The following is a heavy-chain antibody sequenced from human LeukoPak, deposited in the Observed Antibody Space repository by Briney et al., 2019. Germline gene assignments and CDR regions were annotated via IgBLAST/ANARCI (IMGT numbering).Heavy chain of an antibody. V-gene: IGHV3-23*01. CDR3: ARCVCWTPEPYYFDY. CDR2: ISGSGGST. CDR1: GFTFSSYA. Sequence: GGSLRLSCAASGFTFSSYAMSWVRQAPGEGLEWVSVISGSGGSTYYADSVKGRFTISRDNSKNTLYLQMNSLRAEDTAVYYCARCVCWTPEPYYFDYWGQGTLVTVSS. J-gene: IGHJ4*02. D-gene: IGHD2-21*01.